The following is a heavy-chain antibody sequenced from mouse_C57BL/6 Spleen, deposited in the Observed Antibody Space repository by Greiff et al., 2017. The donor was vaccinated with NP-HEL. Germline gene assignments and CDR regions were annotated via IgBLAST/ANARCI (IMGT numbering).Heavy chain of an antibody. CDR3: ARTRTTVVAYYAMDY. J-gene: IGHJ4*01. D-gene: IGHD1-1*01. CDR1: GYTFTDYY. V-gene: IGHV1-26*01. Sequence: EVQLQQSGPELVKPGASVKISCKASGYTFTDYYMNWVKQSHGKSLEWIGDINPNNGGTSYNQKFKGKATLTVDKSSSTAYMELRSLTSEDSAVYYCARTRTTVVAYYAMDYWGQGTSVTVSS. CDR2: INPNNGGT.